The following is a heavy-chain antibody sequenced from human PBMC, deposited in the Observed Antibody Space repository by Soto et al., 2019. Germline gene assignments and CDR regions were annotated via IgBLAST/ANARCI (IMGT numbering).Heavy chain of an antibody. CDR3: AGELSNSPEYFDF. Sequence: PSEALSLTCTVSGGSISSDYSYWSWIRQPPGRGLEWIGYIYYSGRTAYTPSLKSRIIISIDTSKNKFSLSLNSLNAADTAVYYCAGELSNSPEYFDFWGLGTLVT. V-gene: IGHV4-30-4*01. D-gene: IGHD6-6*01. CDR2: IYYSGRT. J-gene: IGHJ4*02. CDR1: GGSISSDYSY.